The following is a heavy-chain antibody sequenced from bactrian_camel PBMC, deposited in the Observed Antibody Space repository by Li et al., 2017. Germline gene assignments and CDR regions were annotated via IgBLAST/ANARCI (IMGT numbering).Heavy chain of an antibody. CDR2: ISPLGGGSFNK. CDR3: AADWAPTDWTTCMGLVAGSGY. V-gene: IGHV3S66*01. D-gene: IGHD1*01. J-gene: IGHJ6*01. CDR1: GFTFDDSD. Sequence: DVQLVESGGGSAQAGGSLRLSCTASGFTFDDSDMGWIRQAPGKEREGVASISPLGGGSFNKYYAASVKDRFTIAKDSAKDTLYLQMTGLKPDDTGMYYCAADWAPTDWTTCMGLVAGSGYWGPGTQVTVS.